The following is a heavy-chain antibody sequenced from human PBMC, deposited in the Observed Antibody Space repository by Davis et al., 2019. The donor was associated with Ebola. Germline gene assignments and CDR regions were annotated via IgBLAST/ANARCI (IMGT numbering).Heavy chain of an antibody. CDR3: TTTTTASDY. CDR1: GFTFSSYA. Sequence: GGSLRLSCAASGFTFSSYAMSWVRQAPGKGLEWVSAISGSGGSTYYADSVKGRFTISRDNSKNTLYLQMNSLKTEDTAVYYCTTTTTASDYWGQGTLVTVSS. D-gene: IGHD4-11*01. V-gene: IGHV3-23*01. J-gene: IGHJ4*02. CDR2: ISGSGGST.